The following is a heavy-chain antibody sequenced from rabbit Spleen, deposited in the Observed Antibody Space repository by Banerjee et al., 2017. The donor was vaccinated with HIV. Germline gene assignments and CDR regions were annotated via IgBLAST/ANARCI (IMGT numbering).Heavy chain of an antibody. CDR3: ARDLVGVIGWNFYL. D-gene: IGHD1-1*01. V-gene: IGHV1S45*01. Sequence: EQLEESGGGLVKPEGSLTLTCKASGVSLNDKDVMCWVRQAPGKGLEWIACINIVTGKSVYASWAKGRFTISRTSSTTVTLRMTSLTAADRAAYFCARDLVGVIGWNFYLWGQGTLVTVS. CDR2: INIVTGKS. CDR1: GVSLNDKDV. J-gene: IGHJ4*01.